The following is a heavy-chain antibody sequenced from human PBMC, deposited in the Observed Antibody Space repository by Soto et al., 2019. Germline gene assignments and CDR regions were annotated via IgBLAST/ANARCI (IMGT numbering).Heavy chain of an antibody. CDR3: ARDRGEYYYYGMDV. Sequence: ASVKVSCKASGYTFSGYYMHWVRQAPGQGLEWMGWINPNSGGTNYAQKFQGWVTMTRDTSISTAYMELSRLRSDDTAAYYCARDRGEYYYYGMDVWGQGTTVTAP. V-gene: IGHV1-2*04. CDR2: INPNSGGT. CDR1: GYTFSGYY. D-gene: IGHD3-10*01. J-gene: IGHJ6*02.